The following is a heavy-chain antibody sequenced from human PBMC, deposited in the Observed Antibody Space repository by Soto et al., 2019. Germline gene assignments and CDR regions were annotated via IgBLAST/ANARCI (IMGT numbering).Heavy chain of an antibody. CDR1: GFTFSNAW. J-gene: IGHJ4*02. CDR3: TTDIQHYGSGTYSNSVDY. Sequence: EVQLVQSGGGLVKPGGSLKLSCAASGFTFSNAWMNWVRQAPGKGLEWVGRIKRNSEGGTTDYAAPVKGRFTIAREDSPNTMYLNINSLQSEDTAMYYCTTDIQHYGSGTYSNSVDYWVQGSLVTVSS. V-gene: IGHV3-15*01. D-gene: IGHD3-10*01. CDR2: IKRNSEGGTT.